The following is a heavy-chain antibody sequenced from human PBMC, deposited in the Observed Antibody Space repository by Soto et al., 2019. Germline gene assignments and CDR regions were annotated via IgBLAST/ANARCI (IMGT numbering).Heavy chain of an antibody. D-gene: IGHD1-1*01. CDR1: GGSMSTGSYF. V-gene: IGHV4-61*01. Sequence: QVHLQESGPGLVRPSESLSLTCNVSGGSMSTGSYFWSWVRQPPGKGLEWIGYVSRSGSINYSPSFKSRVTISIDTSKNQFSLMLKSVTAADTAVYFCARARNRYFDYWGQGALVTVSS. J-gene: IGHJ4*02. CDR3: ARARNRYFDY. CDR2: VSRSGSI.